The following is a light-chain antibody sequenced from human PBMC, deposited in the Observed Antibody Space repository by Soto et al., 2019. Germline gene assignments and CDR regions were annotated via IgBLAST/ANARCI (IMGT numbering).Light chain of an antibody. J-gene: IGKJ3*01. V-gene: IGKV3-20*01. CDR3: QQYGTSPGLFT. CDR1: QSVSTNY. CDR2: GAS. Sequence: EVVLTQSPGTLSLSPGETATLSCRASQSVSTNYLAWHQQKPGQAPRLLIYGASSRATGIPDRFSGSGSGTDFTLTISRLEPEDFAMYYCQQYGTSPGLFTFGPGTKVDIK.